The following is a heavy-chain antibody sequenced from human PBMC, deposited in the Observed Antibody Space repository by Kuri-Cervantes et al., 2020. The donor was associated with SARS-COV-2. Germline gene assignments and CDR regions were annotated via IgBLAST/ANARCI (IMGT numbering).Heavy chain of an antibody. D-gene: IGHD3-3*01. CDR2: INPNGGGT. Sequence: ASVKVSCKASGYTFTGYYMHWVRQAPGQGLEWMGWINPNGGGTNYAQKFQGRVTMTRDTSISTAYMELSSLRSEDTAVYYCARGFTYYDFWSGYYIRGSLNYYYYYYMDVWGKGTTVTVSS. CDR3: ARGFTYYDFWSGYYIRGSLNYYYYYYMDV. CDR1: GYTFTGYY. J-gene: IGHJ6*03. V-gene: IGHV1-2*02.